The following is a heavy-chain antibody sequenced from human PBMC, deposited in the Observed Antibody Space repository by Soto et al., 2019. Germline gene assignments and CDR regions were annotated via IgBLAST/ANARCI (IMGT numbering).Heavy chain of an antibody. Sequence: QVQLVQSGAEVKKPGASVKVSCKASGYTFTSYAMHWVRQAPGQRLEWMGWINAGNGNTKYSQKFQGRVTITRDTPASTAYMELSSLRSEDTAVYYCASGGSSWYPAGYFDLWGRGTLVTVSS. D-gene: IGHD6-13*01. CDR2: INAGNGNT. CDR3: ASGGSSWYPAGYFDL. CDR1: GYTFTSYA. V-gene: IGHV1-3*01. J-gene: IGHJ2*01.